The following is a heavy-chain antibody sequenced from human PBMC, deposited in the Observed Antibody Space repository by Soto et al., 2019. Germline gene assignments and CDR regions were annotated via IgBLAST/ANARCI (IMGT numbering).Heavy chain of an antibody. D-gene: IGHD2-21*02. CDR3: AGGTACGGDCYRPPGY. CDR2: IYPGDSDT. Sequence: ESLKISCKGSEYRFSSHWIAWVRQMPGKGLEWMGTIYPGDSDTRYSPSFQGQVTISADKSISTAYLQWSSLKASDTAMYYCAGGTACGGDCYRPPGYWGQGTLVTVSS. CDR1: EYRFSSHW. V-gene: IGHV5-51*01. J-gene: IGHJ4*02.